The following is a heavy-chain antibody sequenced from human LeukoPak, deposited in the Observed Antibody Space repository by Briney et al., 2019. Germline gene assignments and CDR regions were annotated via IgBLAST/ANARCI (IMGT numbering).Heavy chain of an antibody. CDR3: VRDLVDPADY. V-gene: IGHV3-30*02. Sequence: PGGSLRLSCAASGFTFSSYGMHWVRQAPGKGLEWVAFIRYDGSNKYYADSVKGRFTISRDNSKNTLYLQMNSLRAEDTAVFYCVRDLVDPADYWGQGTLVTVSS. D-gene: IGHD2-8*02. CDR2: IRYDGSNK. CDR1: GFTFSSYG. J-gene: IGHJ4*02.